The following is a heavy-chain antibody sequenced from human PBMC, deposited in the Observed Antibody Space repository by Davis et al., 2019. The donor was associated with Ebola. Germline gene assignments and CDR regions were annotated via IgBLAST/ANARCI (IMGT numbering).Heavy chain of an antibody. D-gene: IGHD6-19*01. J-gene: IGHJ6*02. CDR1: GGSFSGYY. V-gene: IGHV4-34*01. CDR2: INHSGST. CDR3: ARTVRIAVAGYNKKTTYYYYYYGMDV. Sequence: LTCAVYGGSFSGYYWSWIRQPPGKGLEWIGEINHSGSTNYNPSLKSRVTISVDTSKNQFSLKLSSVTAADTAVYYCARTVRIAVAGYNKKTTYYYYYYGMDVWGQGTTVTVSS.